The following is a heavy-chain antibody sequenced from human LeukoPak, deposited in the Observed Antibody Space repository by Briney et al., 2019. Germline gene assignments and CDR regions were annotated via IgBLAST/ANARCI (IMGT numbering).Heavy chain of an antibody. CDR2: ISGSGGST. CDR3: ARGSTDRAIKWNYFDN. J-gene: IGHJ4*02. CDR1: GVTVNNYV. D-gene: IGHD5-24*01. Sequence: PGGSLRLSCAASGVTVNNYVTSWVRQAPGKGMEWVSAISGSGGSTYYADSVKGRFTLSRDNSKNTLYLQMNSLRAEDTAVYYCARGSTDRAIKWNYFDNWGQGTLVTVSS. V-gene: IGHV3-23*01.